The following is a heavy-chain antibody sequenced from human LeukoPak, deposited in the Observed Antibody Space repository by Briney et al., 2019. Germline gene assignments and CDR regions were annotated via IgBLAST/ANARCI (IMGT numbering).Heavy chain of an antibody. D-gene: IGHD3-22*01. Sequence: TGGSLRLSCAASGFTFSSYAMHWVRQAPGKGLEWVAVISYDGSNKYYADSVKGRFTISRDNSKNTLYLQMNSLRAEDTAVYYCARARYYDSSGYYYFKYYFDYWGQGTLVTVSS. CDR2: ISYDGSNK. J-gene: IGHJ4*02. CDR3: ARARYYDSSGYYYFKYYFDY. V-gene: IGHV3-30*04. CDR1: GFTFSSYA.